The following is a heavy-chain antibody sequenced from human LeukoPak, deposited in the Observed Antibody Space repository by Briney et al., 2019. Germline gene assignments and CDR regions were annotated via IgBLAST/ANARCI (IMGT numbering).Heavy chain of an antibody. V-gene: IGHV1-2*02. CDR1: GYTFTGYY. J-gene: IGHJ6*03. D-gene: IGHD2-2*01. Sequence: GASVKVSCKASGYTFTGYYIHWVRQAPGQGLELMGWINPNSGGTNYQGRVTMTRDTSISTAYMELSRLRSDDTAVYYCASGREYCSSTSCWGYYMDVWGKGTTVTISS. CDR3: ASGREYCSSTSCWGYYMDV. CDR2: INPNSGGT.